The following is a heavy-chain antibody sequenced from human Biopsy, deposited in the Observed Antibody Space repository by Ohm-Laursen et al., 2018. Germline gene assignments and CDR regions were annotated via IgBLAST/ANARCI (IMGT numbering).Heavy chain of an antibody. J-gene: IGHJ3*01. D-gene: IGHD5-18*01. V-gene: IGHV4-61*01. CDR3: ARGYAGLYEAFDF. Sequence: GTLSLTCTVSGASVSSGSYDWSWIRQPPGKGLEWIGNIYNGVSTKYNPSLRSRVTISADKSTNQFSLKLRSVTAADTAVYYCARGYAGLYEAFDFWGQGTVVTVAS. CDR1: GASVSSGSYD. CDR2: IYNGVST.